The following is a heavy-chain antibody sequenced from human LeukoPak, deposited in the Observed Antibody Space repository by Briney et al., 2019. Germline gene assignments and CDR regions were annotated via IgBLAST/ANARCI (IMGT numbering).Heavy chain of an antibody. CDR3: ARGGIAVAGTVPLFDY. CDR1: GGSISSYY. D-gene: IGHD6-19*01. V-gene: IGHV4-59*01. J-gene: IGHJ4*02. CDR2: IYYSGGT. Sequence: PSETLSLTCTVSGGSISSYYWSWIRQPPGKGLEWIGYIYYSGGTNYNPSLKSRVTISVDTSKNQFSLKLSSVTAADTAVYYCARGGIAVAGTVPLFDYWGQGTLVTVSS.